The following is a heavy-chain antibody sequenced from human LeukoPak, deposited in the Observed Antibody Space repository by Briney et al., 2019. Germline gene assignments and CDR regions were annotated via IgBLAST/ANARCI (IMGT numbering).Heavy chain of an antibody. V-gene: IGHV4-59*01. CDR1: GGSIRTYY. D-gene: IGHD6-19*01. CDR2: IYYSGST. J-gene: IGHJ5*02. CDR3: ARDSSGWYRWFDP. Sequence: PSETLSLTCTVSGGSIRTYYWSWIRQPPGKGLEWIGYIYYSGSTNYNPSLKSRVTISVDTSKNQFSLKLSSVTAADTAVYYCARDSSGWYRWFDPWGQGTLVTVSS.